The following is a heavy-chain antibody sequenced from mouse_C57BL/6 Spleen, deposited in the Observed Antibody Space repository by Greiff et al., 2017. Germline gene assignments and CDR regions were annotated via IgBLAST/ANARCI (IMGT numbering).Heavy chain of an antibody. CDR2: IDPSDSYT. Sequence: VQLQQSGAELVRPGTSVKLSCKASGYTFTNYWMHWVKQRPGQGLAWIGVIDPSDSYTNYTPKFKGKATLTVDTSSSTAYMQLSSLTSEDSAVYYCARNDGSRTGYFDVWGTGTTVTVSS. J-gene: IGHJ1*03. V-gene: IGHV1-59*01. CDR3: ARNDGSRTGYFDV. CDR1: GYTFTNYW. D-gene: IGHD1-1*01.